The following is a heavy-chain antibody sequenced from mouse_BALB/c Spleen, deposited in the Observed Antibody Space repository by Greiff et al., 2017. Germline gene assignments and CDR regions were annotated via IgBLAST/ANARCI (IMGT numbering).Heavy chain of an antibody. V-gene: IGHV5-12-2*01. CDR1: GFTFSSYT. J-gene: IGHJ2*01. CDR3: ERDRGTDY. Sequence: EVKLVESGGGLVQPGGSLKLSCAASGFTFSSYTMSWVRQTPEKRLEWVAYISNGGGSTYYPDSVKGRFTISRDNAKNTLYLQMSSLKSEDTAMYYCERDRGTDYWGQGTTLTVSS. CDR2: ISNGGGST. D-gene: IGHD3-1*01.